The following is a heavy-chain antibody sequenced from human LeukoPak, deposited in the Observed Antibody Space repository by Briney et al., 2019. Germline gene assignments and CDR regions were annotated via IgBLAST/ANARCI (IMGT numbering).Heavy chain of an antibody. D-gene: IGHD1-26*01. CDR3: AKSLIMGGSFYFNY. CDR1: GYTFTDYY. CDR2: INPHSGDT. J-gene: IGHJ4*02. V-gene: IGHV1-2*02. Sequence: ASVKVSCKTSGYTFTDYYIHWVRQAPGQGLEWMGWINPHSGDTNSAQNFRDRVTMTRDTSIDTAYMDLSRLRSDDTAVYYCAKSLIMGGSFYFNYRGQGILVTVAS.